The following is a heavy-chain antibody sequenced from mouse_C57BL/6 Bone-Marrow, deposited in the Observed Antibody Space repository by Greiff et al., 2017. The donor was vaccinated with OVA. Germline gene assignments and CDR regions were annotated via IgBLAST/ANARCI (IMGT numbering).Heavy chain of an antibody. V-gene: IGHV1-53*01. CDR3: SRSMRPFYDCYDSFAY. CDR1: GYTFTSYW. J-gene: IGHJ3*01. Sequence: VQLQQPGTELVKPGASVKLSCKASGYTFTSYWMHWVKQRPGQGLEWIGNINPSNGGTNYNEKFKSKATLTVEKSSSTASMQISSLTSEDSAVYYCSRSMRPFYDCYDSFAYWGQGTLVTVSA. CDR2: INPSNGGT. D-gene: IGHD2-3*01.